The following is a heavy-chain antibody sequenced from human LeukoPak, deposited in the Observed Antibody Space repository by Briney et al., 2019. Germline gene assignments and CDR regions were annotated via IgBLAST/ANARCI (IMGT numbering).Heavy chain of an antibody. D-gene: IGHD3-16*01. CDR2: IGGSGGIT. J-gene: IGHJ3*02. Sequence: GGSLRLSCAASGFTFSSYSMNWVSQAPGKGLEWVAAIGGSGGITYYADSAKGRFTISRDNSNNTLFLQMNSLRAEDTAIYYCAKDMKAVRGAFDIWGQGTMVTVSS. CDR3: AKDMKAVRGAFDI. V-gene: IGHV3-23*01. CDR1: GFTFSSYS.